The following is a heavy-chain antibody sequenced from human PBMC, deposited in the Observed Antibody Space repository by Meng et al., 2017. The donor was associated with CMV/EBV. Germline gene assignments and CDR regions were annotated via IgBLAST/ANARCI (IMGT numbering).Heavy chain of an antibody. J-gene: IGHJ4*02. V-gene: IGHV1-69*10. CDR3: ARVPQGFDDSSGYYFGY. Sequence: SVKVSCKASGGTFSSYAISWVRQAPGQGLEWMGGIIPILGIANYAQKFQGRVTITADKSTSTAYMELSSLRSEDTAVYYCARVPQGFDDSSGYYFGYWGQGTTVTVSS. CDR2: IIPILGIA. D-gene: IGHD3-22*01. CDR1: GGTFSSYA.